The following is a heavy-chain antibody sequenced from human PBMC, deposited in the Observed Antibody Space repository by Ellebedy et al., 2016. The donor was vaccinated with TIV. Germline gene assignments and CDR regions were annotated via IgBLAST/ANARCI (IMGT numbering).Heavy chain of an antibody. Sequence: GESLKISCAASGFNFRSYWMTWVRQAPGKGLEWVAKIRQEGDEIYYVESVKGRFTISRDNAKNSLFLQMNSLRVEDTAVYYCASRASYGDYAVQVNPWFEPWGQGTLVTVSS. CDR3: ASRASYGDYAVQVNPWFEP. J-gene: IGHJ5*02. V-gene: IGHV3-7*01. CDR1: GFNFRSYW. CDR2: IRQEGDEI. D-gene: IGHD4-17*01.